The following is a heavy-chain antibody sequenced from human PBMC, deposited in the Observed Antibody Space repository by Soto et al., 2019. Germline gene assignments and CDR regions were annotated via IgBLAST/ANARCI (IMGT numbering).Heavy chain of an antibody. D-gene: IGHD3-10*01. CDR2: ISYDGSNK. CDR3: AKDRYYGSGSQGMDV. CDR1: GFTFSSYG. Sequence: PGGSLRLSCAASGFTFSSYGMHWVRQAPGKGLEWVAVISYDGSNKYYADSEKGRFTISRDNSKNTLYLQMNSLRAEDTAVYYCAKDRYYGSGSQGMDVWGQGTTVTVSS. V-gene: IGHV3-30*18. J-gene: IGHJ6*02.